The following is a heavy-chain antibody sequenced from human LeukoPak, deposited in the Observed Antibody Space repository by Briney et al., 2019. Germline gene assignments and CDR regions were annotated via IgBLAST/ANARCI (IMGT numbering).Heavy chain of an antibody. CDR1: GGSISSSSYY. J-gene: IGHJ6*03. Sequence: QPSETLSLTCTVSGGSISSSSYYWGWLRQPPGKGLEWIGSIYYSGSTYYNPSLKSRVTISVDTSKNQFSLKLSSVTAADTAVYYCARDLKEGYSYGKEYYYYYYMDVWGKGTTVTVSS. CDR3: ARDLKEGYSYGKEYYYYYYMDV. V-gene: IGHV4-39*07. D-gene: IGHD5-18*01. CDR2: IYYSGST.